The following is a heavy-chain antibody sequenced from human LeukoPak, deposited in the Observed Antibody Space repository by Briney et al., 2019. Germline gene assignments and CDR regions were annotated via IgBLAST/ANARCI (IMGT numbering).Heavy chain of an antibody. Sequence: GGSLRLSCAASGFTFSDYAMHWVRQAPGKGLEWVAVLLFDGSKEFYADSVKGRFTISRDNSKNTLYLQMNSLRAEDTAVYYCAKEQDLYYFDYWGQGTLVTVSS. J-gene: IGHJ4*02. CDR3: AKEQDLYYFDY. CDR1: GFTFSDYA. CDR2: LLFDGSKE. V-gene: IGHV3-30*18.